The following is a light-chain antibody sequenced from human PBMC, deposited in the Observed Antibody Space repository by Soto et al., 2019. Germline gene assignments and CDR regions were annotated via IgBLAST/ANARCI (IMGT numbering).Light chain of an antibody. V-gene: IGKV4-1*01. CDR2: WAS. CDR3: QQYYSSPTWT. CDR1: KSIFYSSNNKNY. Sequence: DIVMTQSPDSLAVSLGERATINCKSSKSIFYSSNNKNYLAWYQQKPGQPPKLLIYWASTRESGVHDRFSGSGSGTDFNITISSLQAEDVAVYYCQQYYSSPTWTFGQGTKV. J-gene: IGKJ1*01.